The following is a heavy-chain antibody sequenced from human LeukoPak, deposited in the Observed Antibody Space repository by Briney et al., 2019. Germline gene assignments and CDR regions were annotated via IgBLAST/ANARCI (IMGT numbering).Heavy chain of an antibody. Sequence: SETLSLTCTVSGGSISSSSYYWGWIRQPPGKGLEWLGSIYYSGSTYYNPSLKSRVTISVDTSKTQFSLKLSSVTAADTAVYYCARLQRGSRWYGGVLSDYWGQGTLVTVST. V-gene: IGHV4-39*01. J-gene: IGHJ4*02. CDR3: ARLQRGSRWYGGVLSDY. CDR2: IYYSGST. CDR1: GGSISSSSYY. D-gene: IGHD6-13*01.